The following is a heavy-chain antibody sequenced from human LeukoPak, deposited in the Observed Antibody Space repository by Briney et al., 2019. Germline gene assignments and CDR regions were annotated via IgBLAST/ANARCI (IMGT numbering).Heavy chain of an antibody. Sequence: SETLSLTCTVSGGSISSSSYYWGWIRQPPGRGLEWIGSIYYSGSTYYNPSLKSRVTISVDTSKNQFSLKLSSVTAADTAVYYCARGLLLPHYYYYYYMDVWGKGTTVTISS. CDR3: ARGLLLPHYYYYYYMDV. CDR2: IYYSGST. CDR1: GGSISSSSYY. D-gene: IGHD2-15*01. J-gene: IGHJ6*03. V-gene: IGHV4-39*01.